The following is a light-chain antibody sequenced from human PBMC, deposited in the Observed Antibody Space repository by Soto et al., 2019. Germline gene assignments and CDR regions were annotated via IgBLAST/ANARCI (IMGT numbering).Light chain of an antibody. V-gene: IGLV2-14*03. CDR2: DVT. CDR3: SSYPSSNAEV. Sequence: QSVLTQPASVSGSPGQSITISCTGTSNDVGGYNYVSWYQHHPGKAPKLIICDVTDRPSGISYRFSASKSGNTASLTISGLQAEDEADYYCSSYPSSNAEVFGTGTKVTVL. CDR1: SNDVGGYNY. J-gene: IGLJ1*01.